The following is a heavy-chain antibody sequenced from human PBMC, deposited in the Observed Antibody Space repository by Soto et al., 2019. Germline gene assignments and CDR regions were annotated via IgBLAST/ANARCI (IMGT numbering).Heavy chain of an antibody. CDR2: IDIDARGT. Sequence: EMQLVESGGGLVQPGGSLRLSCAASGFTSGLWIHWVRQAPGKWLEWVSRIDIDARGTSYADSVKGRFTISTDNAKNTVYLQMNSLRVEDTAVYYCATVFDFWGQGTLVTVSS. J-gene: IGHJ4*02. CDR3: ATVFDF. V-gene: IGHV3-74*01. CDR1: GFTSGLW. D-gene: IGHD4-17*01.